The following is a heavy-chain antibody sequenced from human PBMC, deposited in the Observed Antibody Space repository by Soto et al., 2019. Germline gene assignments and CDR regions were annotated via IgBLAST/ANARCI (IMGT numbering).Heavy chain of an antibody. V-gene: IGHV5-51*01. CDR2: IYPGDSDT. CDR1: GYSFTNYW. D-gene: IGHD1-26*01. Sequence: PGESLKISCNGSGYSFTNYWIGWVRQMPGKGLEWMGIIYPGDSDTRYSPSVQGQVTISADKSINTAYLQWSSLKASDTAIYHCARLILGATDAFDIWGQGTMVTVSS. J-gene: IGHJ3*02. CDR3: ARLILGATDAFDI.